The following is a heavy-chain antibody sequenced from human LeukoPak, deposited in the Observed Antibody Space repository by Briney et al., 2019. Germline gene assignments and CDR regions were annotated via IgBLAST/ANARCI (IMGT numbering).Heavy chain of an antibody. Sequence: KHGESLKISCKGSGYSFTSYWIGWVRQLPGKGLEWMGIIYPGDSNTRYSPSFQGQVTFSADKSISTAYLQWNSLKASDTALYYCATSYITPGAFDIWGQGTMVTVPS. CDR1: GYSFTSYW. V-gene: IGHV5-51*01. CDR3: ATSYITPGAFDI. J-gene: IGHJ3*02. D-gene: IGHD3-10*01. CDR2: IYPGDSNT.